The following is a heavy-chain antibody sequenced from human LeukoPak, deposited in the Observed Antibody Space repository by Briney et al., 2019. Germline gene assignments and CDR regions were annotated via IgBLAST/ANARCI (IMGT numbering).Heavy chain of an antibody. Sequence: SETLSLTCTVSGGSISSYYWSWICQPPGKGLEWIGEINHSGSTNCNPSLKSRVTISVDTSKNQFSLKLSSVTAADTAVYYCARHSSYYDFWSGYSNWFDPWGQGTLVTVSS. CDR3: ARHSSYYDFWSGYSNWFDP. CDR2: INHSGST. J-gene: IGHJ5*02. CDR1: GGSISSYY. V-gene: IGHV4-34*01. D-gene: IGHD3-3*01.